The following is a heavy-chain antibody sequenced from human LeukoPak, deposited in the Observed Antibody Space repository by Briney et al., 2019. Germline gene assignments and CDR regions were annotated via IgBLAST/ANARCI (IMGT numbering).Heavy chain of an antibody. D-gene: IGHD5-18*01. J-gene: IGHJ4*02. CDR3: VREGRGYSYGYSSFPFDY. Sequence: SETLSLTCAVYGGSFSGYYWSWIRQPPGKGLEWIGSIYYSGSTYYNPSLKSRVTISVDTSKNQFSLKLSSVTAADTAVYYCVREGRGYSYGYSSFPFDYWGQGTLVTVSS. V-gene: IGHV4-34*01. CDR1: GGSFSGYY. CDR2: IYYSGST.